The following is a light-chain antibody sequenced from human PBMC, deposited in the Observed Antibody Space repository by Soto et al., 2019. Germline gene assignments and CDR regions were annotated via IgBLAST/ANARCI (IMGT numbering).Light chain of an antibody. CDR3: QQYNSYAGMYT. J-gene: IGKJ2*01. V-gene: IGKV1-5*01. Sequence: DIQMTQSPSTLSASVGDRVTITCRASQSISSWLAWYQQKPGKAPKLLIYDASSLESGVPSRFSGSGSGTKFTLPISSLQPDDFATYDCQQYNSYAGMYTFGQGTKREIK. CDR1: QSISSW. CDR2: DAS.